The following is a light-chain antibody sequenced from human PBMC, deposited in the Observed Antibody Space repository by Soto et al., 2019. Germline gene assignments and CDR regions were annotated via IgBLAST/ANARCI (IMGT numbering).Light chain of an antibody. J-gene: IGKJ4*01. CDR3: QQRRNLLS. V-gene: IGKV3-11*01. CDR1: QSVDTF. CDR2: DSS. Sequence: EIVLTQSPDTLSLSPGDRATLSCRASQSVDTFLSWYQQKPGQAPRLFIYDSSTRAAGIPDRFSGSGSGTDFTRTISSLEPEDFAVYYCQQRRNLLSFGGGTKVEIK.